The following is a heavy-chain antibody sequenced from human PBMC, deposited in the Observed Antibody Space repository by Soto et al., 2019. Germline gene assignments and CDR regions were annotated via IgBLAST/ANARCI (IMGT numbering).Heavy chain of an antibody. CDR1: GFTFSTYA. D-gene: IGHD2-2*01. J-gene: IGHJ5*02. CDR2: LSASGATT. Sequence: GGSLRLSCAASGFTFSTYAMTWVRQAPGKGLKWVSALSASGATTYHADSVKGRFTISRDNSENTLYLQMNSLRAEDTAVYYCARNFEYCSSTSCYFDWFDPWGQGTLVTVSS. CDR3: ARNFEYCSSTSCYFDWFDP. V-gene: IGHV3-23*01.